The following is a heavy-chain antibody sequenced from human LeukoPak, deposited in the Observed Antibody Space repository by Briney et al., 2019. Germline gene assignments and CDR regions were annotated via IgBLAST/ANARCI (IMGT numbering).Heavy chain of an antibody. V-gene: IGHV3-66*01. Sequence: GGSLRLSCAASGFNVSNNYLNWVRQAPGKGLEWVSVIYSGGSTYYADSVKGRFTISRDNSKNTLFLQMSSLRAEDTAIYYCALTYYYDNSLDYWGQGTLVTVSS. CDR1: GFNVSNNY. D-gene: IGHD3-22*01. CDR2: IYSGGST. CDR3: ALTYYYDNSLDY. J-gene: IGHJ4*02.